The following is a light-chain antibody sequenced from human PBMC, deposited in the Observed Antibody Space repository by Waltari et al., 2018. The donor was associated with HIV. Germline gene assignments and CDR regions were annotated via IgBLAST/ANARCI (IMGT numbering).Light chain of an antibody. CDR3: QTWDGSTYV. CDR1: KLGIKY. CDR2: HDN. Sequence: SYDLVQPPSVSVSPGQTASITCSGDKLGIKYACWYQQKPGQSRVLGIYHDNMRPAGIPERFAGAKSGNTATLTISGTQAMDEADYYCQTWDGSTYVFGTGTKVTVL. V-gene: IGLV3-1*01. J-gene: IGLJ1*01.